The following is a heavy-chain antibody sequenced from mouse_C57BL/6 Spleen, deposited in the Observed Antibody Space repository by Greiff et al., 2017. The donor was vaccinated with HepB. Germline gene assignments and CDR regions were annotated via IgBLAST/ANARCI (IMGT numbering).Heavy chain of an antibody. CDR3: ARGDDYDGRGFDY. CDR1: GYTFTDYY. V-gene: IGHV1-26*01. J-gene: IGHJ2*01. D-gene: IGHD2-4*01. CDR2: INPNNGGT. Sequence: EVQLQQSGPELVKPGASVKISCKASGYTFTDYYMNWVKQSHGKSLEWIGDINPNNGGTSYNQKFKGKATLTVDKSSSTAYMELRSLTSEDSAVYYCARGDDYDGRGFDYWGQGTTLTVSS.